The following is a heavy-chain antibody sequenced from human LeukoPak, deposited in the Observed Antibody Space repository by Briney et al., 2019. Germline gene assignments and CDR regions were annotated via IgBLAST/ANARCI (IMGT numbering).Heavy chain of an antibody. V-gene: IGHV4-61*02. CDR2: IYPSGNT. Sequence: SQTLSLTCTVSGESISNSRHYWSWIRQPAGKGLEWIGRIYPSGNTNYNPSLKSRLTISLDTSKNQFSLNMKSVTAADTAMYYCARDGVVTMELDSWGQGTLVTVSS. CDR3: ARDGVVTMELDS. CDR1: GESISNSRHY. J-gene: IGHJ4*02. D-gene: IGHD3-3*01.